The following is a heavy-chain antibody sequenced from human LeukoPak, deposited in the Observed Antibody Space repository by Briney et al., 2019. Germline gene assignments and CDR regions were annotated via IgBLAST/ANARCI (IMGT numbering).Heavy chain of an antibody. J-gene: IGHJ1*01. CDR1: GGSISSYS. CDR3: ANTTRVAPDGRAEYFQH. D-gene: IGHD5-12*01. CDR2: RYVGGRD. V-gene: IGHV4-59*03. Sequence: PSETLSLTCTVSGGSISSYSWSWIGQPPGKGLEWIWCRYVGGRDLYNPSLRGRVTISVDESEKPISLSLRSVTAADTAMYYCANTTRVAPDGRAEYFQHWGQGTLAIVSS.